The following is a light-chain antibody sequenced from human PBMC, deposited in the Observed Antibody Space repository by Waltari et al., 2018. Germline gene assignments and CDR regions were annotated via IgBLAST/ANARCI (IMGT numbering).Light chain of an antibody. Sequence: EIVMTQSPATLSVSPGERATHSCRASQSVSSNLAWYQQKPGQDPRLLIYGAATRATGIPARFSGSGSGTEFTLTNSSLQSEDFAVYYCQQYNNWPPWTFGQGTKVEIK. CDR1: QSVSSN. J-gene: IGKJ1*01. CDR3: QQYNNWPPWT. V-gene: IGKV3-15*01. CDR2: GAA.